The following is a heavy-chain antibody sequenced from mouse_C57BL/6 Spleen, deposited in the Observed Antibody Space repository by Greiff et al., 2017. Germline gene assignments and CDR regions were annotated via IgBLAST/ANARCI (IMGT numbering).Heavy chain of an antibody. CDR2: ISSGGSYT. J-gene: IGHJ2*01. CDR3: ARGDLLWDY. D-gene: IGHD2-1*01. CDR1: GFTFSSYG. Sequence: EVQLVESGGDLVKPGGSLKLSCAASGFTFSSYGMSWVRQTPDKRLEWVATISSGGSYTYYPDSVKGRFTISRDNAKNTLYLQMSSLKSEDTAMYYCARGDLLWDYWGHGTTLTVSS. V-gene: IGHV5-6*01.